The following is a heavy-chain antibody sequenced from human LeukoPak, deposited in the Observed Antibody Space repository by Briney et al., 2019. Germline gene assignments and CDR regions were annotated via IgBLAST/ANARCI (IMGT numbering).Heavy chain of an antibody. CDR2: INSNGDFK. CDR3: TRRPY. Sequence: GGSLRLSXTASGFNFSSSAMNWVRQAPGKGLEWVSYINSNGDFKYYADSVKGRFTISRDNAKNSLYLQMNSLRAEDTDVYYCTRRPYWGRGTLVSVSS. CDR1: GFNFSSSA. V-gene: IGHV3-48*03. J-gene: IGHJ4*02.